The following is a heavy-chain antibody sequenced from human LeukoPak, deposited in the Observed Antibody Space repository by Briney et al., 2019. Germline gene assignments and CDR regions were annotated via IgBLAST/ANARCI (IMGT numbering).Heavy chain of an antibody. D-gene: IGHD6-13*01. CDR3: ARAPQQLASRVDF. J-gene: IGHJ4*02. CDR1: GYTFNNYA. CDR2: ISAYNGDT. V-gene: IGHV1-18*01. Sequence: ASVKVSCKASGYTFNNYAISWVRQAPGQGLEWMGWISAYNGDTKFAQKFQGRVTMTTDTSTSTAYMELRSLRSDDTAVYYCARAPQQLASRVDFWGQGTLVVVSS.